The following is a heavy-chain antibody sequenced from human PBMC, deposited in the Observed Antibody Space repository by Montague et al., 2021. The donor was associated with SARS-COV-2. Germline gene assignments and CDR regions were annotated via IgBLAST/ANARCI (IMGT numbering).Heavy chain of an antibody. V-gene: IGHV4-34*01. Sequence: SETLSLTCAVYGGSFSGYYWSWIRQPPGKGLEWIGEINHSGSTNYNPSLKSRVTISVDTSKNQFSLKLSSVTAADTTVYYCAREVRGRIVVVIASPYYYFDYWGQGTLVTVSS. D-gene: IGHD2-21*01. J-gene: IGHJ4*02. CDR1: GGSFSGYY. CDR3: AREVRGRIVVVIASPYYYFDY. CDR2: INHSGST.